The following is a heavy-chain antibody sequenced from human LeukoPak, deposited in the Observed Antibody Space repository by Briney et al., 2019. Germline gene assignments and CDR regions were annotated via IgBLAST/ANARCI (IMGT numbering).Heavy chain of an antibody. CDR1: GGSVSSGGYY. CDR3: ARASGGRGNYALDY. V-gene: IGHV4-61*08. Sequence: RASETLSLTCAVSGGSVSSGGYYWSWIRQPPGKGLEWIGYIYYSGSTKYKPSLKSRVTISADTSKNQFSLKLSSVTAADTAVYYCARASGGRGNYALDYWGQGTLVTVSS. CDR2: IYYSGST. D-gene: IGHD1-26*01. J-gene: IGHJ4*02.